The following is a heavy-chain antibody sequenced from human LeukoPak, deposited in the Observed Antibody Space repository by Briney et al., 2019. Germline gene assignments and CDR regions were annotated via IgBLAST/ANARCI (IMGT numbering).Heavy chain of an antibody. CDR2: IWYDGSNK. V-gene: IGHV3-33*01. J-gene: IGHJ4*02. D-gene: IGHD1-26*01. CDR1: GFTFSSYG. CDR3: ARDPRIEWELYFDY. Sequence: GGSVRLSCAESGFTFSSYGMHWVRQAPGKGLEWVAVIWYDGSNKYYADSVKGRFTISRDNSKNTLYLQMNSLRAEDTAVYYCARDPRIEWELYFDYWGQGTLVTVSS.